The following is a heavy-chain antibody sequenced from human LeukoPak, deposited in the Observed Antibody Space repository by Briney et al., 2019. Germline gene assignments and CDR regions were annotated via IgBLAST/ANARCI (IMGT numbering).Heavy chain of an antibody. CDR1: GFTFSSYW. V-gene: IGHV3-74*03. CDR2: INSDGSSI. J-gene: IGHJ4*02. Sequence: PGGSLRLSCAASGFTFSSYWMHWVRQAPGKGLVWVSRINSDGSSITYAGSGKGRFTISRDKAKNTLYLKMKSLRVEDTAVYYCAREGRVSGYDFDCWGQGTLVTVSS. CDR3: AREGRVSGYDFDC. D-gene: IGHD5-12*01.